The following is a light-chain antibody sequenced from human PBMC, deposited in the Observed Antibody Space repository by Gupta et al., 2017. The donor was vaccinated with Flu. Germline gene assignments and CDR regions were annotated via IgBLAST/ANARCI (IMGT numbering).Light chain of an antibody. J-gene: IGKJ5*01. CDR3: QQYHKWPPLT. Sequence: EIMMTQSPATLSVSPGEGATLSCRASQSVGSNLAWYQQKPGQAPRLLIYGASTRATDIPARFSGSGSGTEFTLTINSLQSDDFAIYYCQQYHKWPPLTFGQGTRLEIK. CDR2: GAS. CDR1: QSVGSN. V-gene: IGKV3-15*01.